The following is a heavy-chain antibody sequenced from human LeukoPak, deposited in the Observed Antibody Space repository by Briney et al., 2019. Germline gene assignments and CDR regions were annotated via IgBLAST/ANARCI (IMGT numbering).Heavy chain of an antibody. CDR2: INPNSGGT. CDR1: GYTFTDYY. V-gene: IGHV1-2*02. J-gene: IGHJ4*02. CDR3: TRVYSGSLFDY. D-gene: IGHD1-26*01. Sequence: ASVKVSCKASGYTFTDYYMHWVRQAPGQGLEWMGWINPNSGGTNYAQNFQGRVTMTRDTSISAAYMELSRLRSDDTAVYYCTRVYSGSLFDYWGREPWSPSP.